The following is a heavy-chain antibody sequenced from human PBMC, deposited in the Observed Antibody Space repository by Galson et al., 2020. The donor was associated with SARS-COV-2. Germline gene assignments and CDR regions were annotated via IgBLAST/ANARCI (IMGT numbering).Heavy chain of an antibody. J-gene: IGHJ4*02. V-gene: IGHV5-51*01. CDR2: IYPGDSDT. CDR3: ARLDEYSGYDRGLYYFDY. CDR1: GYSFTSYW. Sequence: GESLKISCKGSGYSFTSYWIGWVRQMPGKGLEWMGIIYPGDSDTRYSPSFQGQVTIPADKSISTAYLQWSSLKASDTAMYYCARLDEYSGYDRGLYYFDYWGQGTLVTVSS. D-gene: IGHD5-12*01.